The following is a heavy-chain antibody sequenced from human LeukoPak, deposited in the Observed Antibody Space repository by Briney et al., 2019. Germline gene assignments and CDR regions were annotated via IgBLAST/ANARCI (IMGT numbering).Heavy chain of an antibody. D-gene: IGHD3-3*01. CDR3: ARRGYFEFWSGYFQRLEGWFDP. Sequence: LAGGSLRLSCAASGFRFSSYWMSWVRQAPGKRLEWVANIKQEGSEKYYVDSVKGRFTVSRDNAKNSLYLEMNSLRAEDTAVYYCARRGYFEFWSGYFQRLEGWFDPWGQGTLVTVSS. CDR2: IKQEGSEK. CDR1: GFRFSSYW. J-gene: IGHJ5*02. V-gene: IGHV3-7*01.